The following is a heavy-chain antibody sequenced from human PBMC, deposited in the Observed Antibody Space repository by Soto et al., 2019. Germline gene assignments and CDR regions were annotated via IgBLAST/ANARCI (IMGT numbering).Heavy chain of an antibody. CDR3: ARHNWREYSDYDCHAFDI. J-gene: IGHJ3*02. CDR2: IYYSGST. Sequence: PSETLSLTCTVSGGSISSGGYYWSWIRQHPGKGLEWIGYIYYSGSTYYNPSLKTRVTISVDTSKNQFSLKLSSVTAADTALYFCARHNWREYSDYDCHAFDIWGQGTLVTVSS. V-gene: IGHV4-31*03. CDR1: GGSISSGGYY. D-gene: IGHD5-12*01.